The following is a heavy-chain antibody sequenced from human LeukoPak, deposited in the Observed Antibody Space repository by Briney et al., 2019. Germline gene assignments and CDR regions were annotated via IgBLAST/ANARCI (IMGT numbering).Heavy chain of an antibody. CDR2: INPSGGST. V-gene: IGHV1-46*01. D-gene: IGHD6-6*01. CDR1: GYTFTSYY. J-gene: IGHJ5*02. Sequence: ASVKVSFKASGYTFTSYYMHWVRQAPGQGLEWMGIINPSGGSTSYAQKFQGRVTMTRDTSTSTVYMELSSLRSEDTAVYYCARGDVAIAARFWFDPWGQGTLVTVSS. CDR3: ARGDVAIAARFWFDP.